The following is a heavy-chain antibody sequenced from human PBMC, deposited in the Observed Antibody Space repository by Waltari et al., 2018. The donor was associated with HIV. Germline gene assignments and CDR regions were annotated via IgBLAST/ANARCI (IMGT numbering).Heavy chain of an antibody. J-gene: IGHJ3*02. Sequence: APGQGLEWMGRINPNSGGTNYAQKFQGRVTMTRDTSISTAYMELSRLRSDDTAVYYCARGEGRITMIGSAFDIWGQGTMVTVSS. CDR3: ARGEGRITMIGSAFDI. D-gene: IGHD3-22*01. CDR2: INPNSGGT. V-gene: IGHV1-2*06.